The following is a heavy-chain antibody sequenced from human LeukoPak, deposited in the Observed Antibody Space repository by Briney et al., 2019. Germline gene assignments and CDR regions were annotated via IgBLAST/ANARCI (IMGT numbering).Heavy chain of an antibody. D-gene: IGHD6-6*01. V-gene: IGHV3-30*02. CDR3: AKDLDSSSSPRDY. Sequence: GGSLRLSCAASGFTFSSYGIHWVRQAPGKGLEWVAFIRYDGRSKYYADSVKGRFTISRDNSKNTLYLQMNSLRAEDTAVYYCAKDLDSSSSPRDYWGQGTLVTVSS. J-gene: IGHJ4*02. CDR2: IRYDGRSK. CDR1: GFTFSSYG.